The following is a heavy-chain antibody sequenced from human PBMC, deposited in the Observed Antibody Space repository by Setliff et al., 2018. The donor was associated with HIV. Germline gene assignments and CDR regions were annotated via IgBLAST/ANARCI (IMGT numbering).Heavy chain of an antibody. Sequence: ASVKVSCKASGYTFTSYGMNWVRQAPGQGLEWMGWINTYTGNPTYAQGFTGRLVFSLDTSVSTAYLQISSLKAEDTAVYYCARVGALYYGDYQGYNWFDPWGQGTLVTVSS. D-gene: IGHD4-17*01. CDR1: GYTFTSYG. CDR2: INTYTGNP. J-gene: IGHJ5*02. CDR3: ARVGALYYGDYQGYNWFDP. V-gene: IGHV7-4-1*02.